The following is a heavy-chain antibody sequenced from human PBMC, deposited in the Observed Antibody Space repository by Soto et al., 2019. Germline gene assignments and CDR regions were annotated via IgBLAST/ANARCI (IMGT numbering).Heavy chain of an antibody. J-gene: IGHJ6*02. D-gene: IGHD3-10*01. CDR2: ISYDGSNK. Sequence: GGSLRLSCAASGFTFSSYAMHWVRQAPGKGLEWVAAISYDGSNKYYADSVKGRFTISRDNSKNTLYLQMNSLRAEDTAVYYCARDNGPVYYGSGSFPYYYYYGMDVWGQGTTVTVSS. CDR1: GFTFSSYA. CDR3: ARDNGPVYYGSGSFPYYYYYGMDV. V-gene: IGHV3-30-3*01.